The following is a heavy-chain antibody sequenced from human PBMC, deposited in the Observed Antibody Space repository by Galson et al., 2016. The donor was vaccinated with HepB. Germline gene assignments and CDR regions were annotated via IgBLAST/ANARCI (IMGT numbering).Heavy chain of an antibody. CDR1: GFTFSDHY. J-gene: IGHJ4*01. Sequence: SLRLSCAISGFTFSDHYMDWSRQAPGKGLEWVGRSRNKVKGYTRDYAASVKGRFTISRDDSQKSLYLQMNSLRIEDTALYHCARGRPGYDPNGYYHVTHDYWGLGTLVTVSS. D-gene: IGHD2-8*01. V-gene: IGHV3-72*01. CDR3: ARGRPGYDPNGYYHVTHDY. CDR2: SRNKVKGYTR.